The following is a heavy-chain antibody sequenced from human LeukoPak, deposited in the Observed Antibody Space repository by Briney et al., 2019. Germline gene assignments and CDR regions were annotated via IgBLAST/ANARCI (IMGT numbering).Heavy chain of an antibody. CDR3: ARDSLRGYYGSGSYHLVSGYYYYMDV. J-gene: IGHJ6*03. D-gene: IGHD3-10*01. CDR2: ISAYNGNT. Sequence: ASVKVSCKASGYTFTSYGISWVRQAPGQGLEWMGWISAYNGNTNYAQKLQGRVTMTTDTSTSTAYMELRSLRSDDTAVYYCARDSLRGYYGSGSYHLVSGYYYYMDVWGKGTTVTVSS. V-gene: IGHV1-18*01. CDR1: GYTFTSYG.